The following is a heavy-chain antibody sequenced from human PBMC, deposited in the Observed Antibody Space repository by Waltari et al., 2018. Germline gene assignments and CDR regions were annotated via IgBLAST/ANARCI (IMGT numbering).Heavy chain of an antibody. CDR3: VRDVWPHCSDDCYSPGY. Sequence: QVRLVESGGNWVTPGGSLRPSCHGSGFTFSDSSLTLISQAPGKGLEWVSYITTSRRTKYYADSVKGRFSISRDDFANSVFLEMNNLGVEDSAVYYCVRDVWPHCSDDCYSPGYWGQGTLVTVSS. D-gene: IGHD2-21*02. CDR2: ITTSRRTK. CDR1: GFTFSDSS. J-gene: IGHJ4*02. V-gene: IGHV3-11*04.